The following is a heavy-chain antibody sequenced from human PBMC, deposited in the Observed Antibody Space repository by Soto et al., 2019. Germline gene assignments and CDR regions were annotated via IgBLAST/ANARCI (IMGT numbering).Heavy chain of an antibody. V-gene: IGHV3-23*01. D-gene: IGHD1-26*01. Sequence: EVQLLESGGGLVQPGGSLRLSCAASGFTFSSYAMTWVRQAPRKGLEWVSVISSGGDSTYYADSVKGRFTISRDNSKNTLYLQMNGLRADDTAVYYCAQVGGSYPKGAVDYWGQGTVLTVSP. CDR3: AQVGGSYPKGAVDY. J-gene: IGHJ4*02. CDR2: ISSGGDST. CDR1: GFTFSSYA.